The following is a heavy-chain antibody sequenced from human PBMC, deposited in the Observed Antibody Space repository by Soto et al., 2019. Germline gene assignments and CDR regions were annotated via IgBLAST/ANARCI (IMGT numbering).Heavy chain of an antibody. V-gene: IGHV3-66*01. Sequence: VQMVQSGGDLVQPGGSLRLSCAASGFAVTHNYMTWVRQAPGKGLEWVAVIYGGDNADYAHSVRGRFTLSRGVSTNSVYLQMNSLRVEDTAVYYCGRGQHRYGSGVINWGQGTLVIVSS. D-gene: IGHD3-10*01. CDR2: IYGGDNA. CDR3: GRGQHRYGSGVIN. CDR1: GFAVTHNY. J-gene: IGHJ4*02.